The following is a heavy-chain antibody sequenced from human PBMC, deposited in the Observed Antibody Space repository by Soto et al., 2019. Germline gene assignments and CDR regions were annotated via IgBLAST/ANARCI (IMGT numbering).Heavy chain of an antibody. CDR3: AKDRGGYCSGGSCYHYYYYGMDV. CDR1: GFTFSSYA. V-gene: IGHV3-23*01. D-gene: IGHD2-15*01. J-gene: IGHJ6*02. Sequence: PGGSLRLSCAASGFTFSSYAMSWVRQAPGKGLEWVSAISGSGGSTYYADSVKGRFTISRDNSKNTLYLQMNSLRAEDTAVYYCAKDRGGYCSGGSCYHYYYYGMDVWGQGTTVTVSS. CDR2: ISGSGGST.